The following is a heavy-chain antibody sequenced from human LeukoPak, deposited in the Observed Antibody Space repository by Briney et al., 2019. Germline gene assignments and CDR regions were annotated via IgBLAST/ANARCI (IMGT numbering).Heavy chain of an antibody. D-gene: IGHD1-26*01. CDR3: ARDYSGSYLGAFDI. V-gene: IGHV4-59*01. CDR1: GGSISSYY. CDR2: IYYSGST. J-gene: IGHJ3*02. Sequence: SETLSLTCTVSGGSISSYYWSWIRQPPGKGLEWIGYIYYSGSTNYNPSLKSRFTISVDTSKNQFSLKLSSVTAADTAVYYCARDYSGSYLGAFDIWGQGTMDTVSS.